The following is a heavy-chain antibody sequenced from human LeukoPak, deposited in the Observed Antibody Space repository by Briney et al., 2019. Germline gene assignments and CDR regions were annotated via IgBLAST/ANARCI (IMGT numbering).Heavy chain of an antibody. CDR1: GFTFSSYA. J-gene: IGHJ4*02. Sequence: TGGSLRLFCAASGFTFSSYAMSWVRQAPGKGLEWVSAIRGSGGSTLYAESVRGRFTIPRDNSQHTLYVAMNRLSGEDAGVLFFAKDLLMAARIPDYWGQGTLVTVSS. CDR2: IRGSGGST. V-gene: IGHV3-23*01. D-gene: IGHD6-6*01. CDR3: AKDLLMAARIPDY.